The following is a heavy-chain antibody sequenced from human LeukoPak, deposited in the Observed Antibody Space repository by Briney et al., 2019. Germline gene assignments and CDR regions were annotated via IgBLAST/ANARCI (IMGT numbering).Heavy chain of an antibody. Sequence: GGSLRLSCAASGFTFSSYGMHWVRQAPGKGLEWVAFIRYDGSNKYYADSVKGRFTISRDNSKNTLSLQMNSLRPEDTAVYFCVSSAAAGTLGFDYWGQGTLVTVSS. CDR3: VSSAAAGTLGFDY. J-gene: IGHJ4*02. CDR2: IRYDGSNK. D-gene: IGHD6-13*01. V-gene: IGHV3-30*02. CDR1: GFTFSSYG.